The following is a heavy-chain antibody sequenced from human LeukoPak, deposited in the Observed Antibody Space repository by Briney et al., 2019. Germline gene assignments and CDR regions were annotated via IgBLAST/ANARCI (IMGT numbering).Heavy chain of an antibody. J-gene: IGHJ4*02. CDR2: ISYDGSNK. V-gene: IGHV3-30*04. CDR1: GLTFSSYA. Sequence: GGSLRLSCAASGLTFSSYAMHWVRQAPGKGLEWVAVISYDGSNKYYADSVKGRFTISRDNSKNTLYLQMNSLRAEDTAVYYCARVSAGYSYGYGASFDYWGQGTLVTVSS. D-gene: IGHD5-18*01. CDR3: ARVSAGYSYGYGASFDY.